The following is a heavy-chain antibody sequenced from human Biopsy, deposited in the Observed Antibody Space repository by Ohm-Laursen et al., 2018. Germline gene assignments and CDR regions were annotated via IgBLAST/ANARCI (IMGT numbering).Heavy chain of an antibody. CDR2: ISASSSYI. CDR1: GVTLSGYG. V-gene: IGHV3-21*06. D-gene: IGHD3-10*01. CDR3: ATELLPPGVGGPWLDS. J-gene: IGHJ5*01. Sequence: GSLRLSCTASGVTLSGYGMNWVRQAPGKGFEWVSSISASSSYIYYADSVKGRFTVSRDNTKNTLYLQMNSLRAADTAIYFCATELLPPGVGGPWLDSWGQGTPVTVSS.